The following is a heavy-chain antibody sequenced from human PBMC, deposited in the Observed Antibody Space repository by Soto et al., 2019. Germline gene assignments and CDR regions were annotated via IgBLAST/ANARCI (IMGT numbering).Heavy chain of an antibody. V-gene: IGHV1-69*13. CDR2: IIPIFGTA. CDR1: GGTFSSYA. D-gene: IGHD4-17*01. Sequence: SVKVSCKASGGTFSSYAISWVRQAPGQGLEWMGGIIPIFGTANYAQKFQGRVTITADESTSTAYMELSSLRSEDTAVYYCATRSTTVTSEAFDIWGQGTMVTVSS. CDR3: ATRSTTVTSEAFDI. J-gene: IGHJ3*02.